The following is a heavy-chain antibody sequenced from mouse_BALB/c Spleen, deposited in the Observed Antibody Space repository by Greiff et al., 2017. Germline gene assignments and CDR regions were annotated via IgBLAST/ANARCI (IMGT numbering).Heavy chain of an antibody. Sequence: EVKLMESGPGLVKPSQSLSLTCTVTGYSITSDYAWNWIRQFPGNKLEWMGYISYSGRTSYNPSLKSRISITRDTSKNQFFLQLNSVTTEDTATYYCARSRDRYYFDYWGQGTTLTVSS. J-gene: IGHJ2*01. D-gene: IGHD3-3*01. V-gene: IGHV3-2*02. CDR1: GYSITSDYA. CDR2: ISYSGRT. CDR3: ARSRDRYYFDY.